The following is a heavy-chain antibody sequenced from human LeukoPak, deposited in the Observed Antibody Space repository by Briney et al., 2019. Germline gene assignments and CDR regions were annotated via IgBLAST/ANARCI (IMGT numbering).Heavy chain of an antibody. D-gene: IGHD2-2*01. Sequence: GGSLRLSCAASGFTFSSYSMNWVRQAPGKGLEWVSAISSSSDYIFYADSVQGRFTISRDNAVNSLFLQMNSLRAEDTAVYYCASRYCTSTNCYAFDIWGQGTVVT. CDR2: ISSSSDYI. V-gene: IGHV3-21*01. CDR1: GFTFSSYS. CDR3: ASRYCTSTNCYAFDI. J-gene: IGHJ3*02.